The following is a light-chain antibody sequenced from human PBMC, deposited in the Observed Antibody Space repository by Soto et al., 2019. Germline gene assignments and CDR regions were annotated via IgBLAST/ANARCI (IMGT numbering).Light chain of an antibody. J-gene: IGLJ1*01. Sequence: QSVLTQPASVSGSPGQWITISCTGTSSDFGGYNYVSWYQQHPGKAPKLMIYEVSHRPSGVSNRFSGSKSGNTASLTISGLQAEDEADYYCSSYTGSSTPYVFGTGTKVTVL. V-gene: IGLV2-14*01. CDR1: SSDFGGYNY. CDR2: EVS. CDR3: SSYTGSSTPYV.